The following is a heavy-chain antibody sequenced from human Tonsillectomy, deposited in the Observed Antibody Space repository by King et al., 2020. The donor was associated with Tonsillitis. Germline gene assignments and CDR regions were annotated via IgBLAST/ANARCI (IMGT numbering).Heavy chain of an antibody. J-gene: IGHJ4*02. V-gene: IGHV4-61*08. CDR3: ARGVAYGHNSEDV. Sequence: QLQESGPGLVRPSETLSLTCTVSGASVTSGGYYWSWIRQPPGKGLEWIGCIYHGGSADYNPALESRVTMSVDTSKNQFSLKLSPVTAADTAVYYCARGVAYGHNSEDVWGQGTLVTVSS. CDR1: GASVTSGGYY. CDR2: IYHGGSA. D-gene: IGHD4-23*01.